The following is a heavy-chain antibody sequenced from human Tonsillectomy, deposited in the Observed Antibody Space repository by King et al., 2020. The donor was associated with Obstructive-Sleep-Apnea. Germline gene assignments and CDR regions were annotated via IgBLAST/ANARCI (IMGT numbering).Heavy chain of an antibody. V-gene: IGHV3-30*18. Sequence: VQLVESGGGVVQPGRSLRLSCAASGFTFSSYGMHWVRQAPGKGLEWVAVILYDGSKTYYADSVKGRFTISRDNSKNTLYLQMNSLRAEDTAVYYCAKDSTVRAKDSTVRAYYFDYWGQGTLVTVSS. CDR2: ILYDGSKT. D-gene: IGHD3-10*01. CDR3: AKDSTVRAKDSTVRAYYFDY. CDR1: GFTFSSYG. J-gene: IGHJ4*02.